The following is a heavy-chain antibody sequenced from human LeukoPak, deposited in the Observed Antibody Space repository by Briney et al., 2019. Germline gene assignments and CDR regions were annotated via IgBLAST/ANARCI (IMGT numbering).Heavy chain of an antibody. J-gene: IGHJ3*02. CDR3: ARRSYSGAYDI. D-gene: IGHD1-26*01. CDR2: ISTNGGST. Sequence: PGGSLRLSCAASGFTFSSYAMHWVRQAPGKGLEYVSAISTNGGSTYYANSVKGRFTISRDNSKNTLYLQMGSLRAEDMAVYYCARRSYSGAYDIWGQGTMVTVSS. V-gene: IGHV3-64*01. CDR1: GFTFSSYA.